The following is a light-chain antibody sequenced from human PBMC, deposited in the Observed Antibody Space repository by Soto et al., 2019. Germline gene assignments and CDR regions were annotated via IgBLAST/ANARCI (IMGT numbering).Light chain of an antibody. CDR3: ASYTSSSSYV. CDR2: EVS. J-gene: IGLJ1*01. V-gene: IGLV2-14*01. CDR1: SSDVGGYNY. Sequence: QSVLTQPASVSGSPGQTITISCTGTSSDVGGYNYVSWYQQHPGKAPKLMIYEVSNRPSVASNRFSGSKSGNTVSLTISGLQAEDEYYYYCASYTSSSSYVFGTGTKVTVL.